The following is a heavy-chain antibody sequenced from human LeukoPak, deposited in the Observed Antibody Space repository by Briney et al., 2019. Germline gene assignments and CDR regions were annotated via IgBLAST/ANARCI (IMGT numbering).Heavy chain of an antibody. Sequence: PSETLSLTCTVSGGSISGYYWSWIRQPARKGLEWIGRIYTSGSTNYNPSLKSRLAISLDKSRNQFSLKLSSVTAADTAVYYCARERPTVTTEVDSWGQGILVTVSS. CDR1: GGSISGYY. CDR3: ARERPTVTTEVDS. CDR2: IYTSGST. V-gene: IGHV4-4*07. D-gene: IGHD4-17*01. J-gene: IGHJ4*02.